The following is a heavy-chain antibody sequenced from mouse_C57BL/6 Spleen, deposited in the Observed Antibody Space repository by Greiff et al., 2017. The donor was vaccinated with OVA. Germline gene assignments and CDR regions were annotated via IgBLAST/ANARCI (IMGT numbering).Heavy chain of an antibody. V-gene: IGHV5-6*01. CDR3: ARALGSSGYENVWCAY. Sequence: EVKLMESGGDLVKPGGSLKLSCAASGFTFSSYGMSWVRQTPDKGLEWVATISSGGSYTYYPDSVKGRFTISRDNAKNTLYLQMSSLKSEDTAMYYCARALGSSGYENVWCAYWGQGTLVTVSA. CDR2: ISSGGSYT. J-gene: IGHJ3*01. CDR1: GFTFSSYG. D-gene: IGHD3-2*02.